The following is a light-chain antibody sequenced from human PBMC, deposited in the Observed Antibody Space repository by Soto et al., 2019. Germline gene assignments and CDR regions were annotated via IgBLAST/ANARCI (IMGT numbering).Light chain of an antibody. V-gene: IGKV3-20*01. CDR3: LSYGDSPPAFT. CDR2: GAF. CDR1: QSVSSSY. Sequence: EIVLTQSPGTLSLSPGERATLSCRASQSVSSSYLAWYRQKPGQAPSLLIYGAFNRATGIPDRFSGSGSATDFTLTISRLEPADFALYYCLSYGDSPPAFTFGQGTKLDIK. J-gene: IGKJ2*01.